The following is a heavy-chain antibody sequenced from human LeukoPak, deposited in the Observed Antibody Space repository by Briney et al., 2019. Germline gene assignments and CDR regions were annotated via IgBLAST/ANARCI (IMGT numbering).Heavy chain of an antibody. V-gene: IGHV3-13*01. J-gene: IGHJ6*03. D-gene: IGHD6-25*01. Sequence: PGGSLRLSCAASGFTISSYDMHCVRQAPGKGLEWVSGIGTAGDISYSSSAQSRFTTSRENAKNSLYLLMKSLRAGERTVDYCGRDRGRYYMDVWGKGPTVTISS. CDR3: GRDRGRYYMDV. CDR2: IGTAGDI. CDR1: GFTISSYD.